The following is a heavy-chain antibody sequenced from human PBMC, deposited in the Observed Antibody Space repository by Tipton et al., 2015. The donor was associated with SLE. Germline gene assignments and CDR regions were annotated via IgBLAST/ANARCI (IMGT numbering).Heavy chain of an antibody. D-gene: IGHD3-16*01. CDR3: ARAIGANYFNF. V-gene: IGHV4-39*07. Sequence: TLSLTCTVSGDSISNNNYYWGWIRQPPGKGLEWIGNINYSGTTYYNPSLKTRVPISVDTSKIQFSLRLTSVTAADTAVYYCARAIGANYFNFWGQGTLVTVSS. J-gene: IGHJ4*02. CDR1: GDSISNNNYY. CDR2: INYSGTT.